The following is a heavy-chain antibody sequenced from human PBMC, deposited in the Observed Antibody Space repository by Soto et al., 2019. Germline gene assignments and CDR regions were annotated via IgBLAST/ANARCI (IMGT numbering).Heavy chain of an antibody. CDR2: ISPNNGNT. D-gene: IGHD6-13*01. CDR1: GYTVTTYD. V-gene: IGHV1-18*01. CDR3: ARDAPQFIAAAGRHWFDP. J-gene: IGHJ5*02. Sequence: ASVKVSCKASGYTVTTYDIDWVRQAPGQGLEWMGWISPNNGNTGYAQKLQGRVTMTTDTSTSTAYRELRSVGSDDTAVYYCARDAPQFIAAAGRHWFDPWGQGTLVNVSP.